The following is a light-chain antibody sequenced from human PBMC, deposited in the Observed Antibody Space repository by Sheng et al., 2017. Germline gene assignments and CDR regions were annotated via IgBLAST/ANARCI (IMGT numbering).Light chain of an antibody. V-gene: IGKV3D-7*01. Sequence: IVLTQSPGTLSLSPGETATLSCRASQSVANNLLAWYQQKPGKAPNLLIYAASTLQSGVPSRFSGSGSGTEFTLTISSLQAEDVAVYYCQQYYSTPFTFGQGTKLEIK. CDR3: QQYYSTPFT. CDR1: QSVANNL. CDR2: AAS. J-gene: IGKJ2*01.